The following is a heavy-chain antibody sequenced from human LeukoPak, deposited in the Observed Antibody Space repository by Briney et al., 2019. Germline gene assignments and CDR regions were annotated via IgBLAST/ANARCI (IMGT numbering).Heavy chain of an antibody. CDR2: IYYSGST. CDR3: ARTRYYYGSRSYGAPYYFDY. J-gene: IGHJ4*02. CDR1: GGSISSNSYY. V-gene: IGHV4-39*01. D-gene: IGHD3-10*01. Sequence: SETLSLTCTVSGGSISSNSYYWGWIRQPPGKGLEWIGSIYYSGSTYYNPSLKNRLTISVDTSKNQFSLKLSSVTAADTAVYYCARTRYYYGSRSYGAPYYFDYWGQGTLVTVSS.